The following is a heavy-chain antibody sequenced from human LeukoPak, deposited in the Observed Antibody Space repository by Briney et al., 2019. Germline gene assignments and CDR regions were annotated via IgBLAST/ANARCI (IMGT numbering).Heavy chain of an antibody. CDR3: ARGGGSYSDDAFDI. V-gene: IGHV1-69*04. CDR2: IIPIFGIA. J-gene: IGHJ3*02. D-gene: IGHD1-26*01. Sequence: GSSVKVSCKASGGTFSSYAISWVRPAPGQGLEWMGRIIPIFGIANYAQKSQGRVTITADKSTSTAYMELSSLRSEDTAVYYCARGGGSYSDDAFDIWGQGTMVTVSS. CDR1: GGTFSSYA.